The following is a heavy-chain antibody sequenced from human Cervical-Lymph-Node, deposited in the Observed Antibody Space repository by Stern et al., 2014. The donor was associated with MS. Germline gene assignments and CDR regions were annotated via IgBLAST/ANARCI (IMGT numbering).Heavy chain of an antibody. CDR3: ARSVLVWLGEDSPAGMDV. CDR1: GASINDGRYY. V-gene: IGHV4-31*02. CDR2: IYNSGST. D-gene: IGHD3-10*01. J-gene: IGHJ6*02. Sequence: QVQLQESGPGLVKPSQTLSLTCGVSGASINDGRYYWSWIRQRPGKGLEWIGYIYNSGSTHYTPSLKSRLTISLDTSENRFFLKLRSGTAADTAVYYCARSVLVWLGEDSPAGMDVWGQGTTLTVSS.